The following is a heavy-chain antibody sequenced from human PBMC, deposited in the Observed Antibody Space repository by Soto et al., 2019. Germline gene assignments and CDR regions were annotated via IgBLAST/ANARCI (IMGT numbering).Heavy chain of an antibody. V-gene: IGHV6-1*01. CDR2: TYYRSKWYN. Sequence: SQTLSLTGAISGDSVSSNSAAWNWIRQSPSRGLEWLGRTYYRSKWYNDYAVSVKSRITINPDTSKNQFSLQLNSVTPEDTAVYYCARGSSSVVYYYYGMDVWGQGTTVTVSS. D-gene: IGHD6-6*01. CDR3: ARGSSSVVYYYYGMDV. CDR1: GDSVSSNSAA. J-gene: IGHJ6*02.